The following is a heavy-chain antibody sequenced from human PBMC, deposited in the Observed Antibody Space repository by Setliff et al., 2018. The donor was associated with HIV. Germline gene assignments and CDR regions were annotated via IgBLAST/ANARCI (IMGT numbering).Heavy chain of an antibody. CDR2: IYNSGTN. CDR1: GYSISRGYY. Sequence: SETLSLTCAVSGYSISRGYYWGWIRQTPGKGLAWIGNIYNSGTNYYNPSLKSRVTISVDTSKNQFSLKLSSVTAADTAVYYCARRPARGLGLYYFDYWGQGTLVTVSS. V-gene: IGHV4-38-2*01. J-gene: IGHJ4*02. D-gene: IGHD6-6*01. CDR3: ARRPARGLGLYYFDY.